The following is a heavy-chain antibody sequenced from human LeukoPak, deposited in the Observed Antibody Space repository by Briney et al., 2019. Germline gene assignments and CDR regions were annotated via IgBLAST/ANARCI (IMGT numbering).Heavy chain of an antibody. CDR2: ISSSSSVI. V-gene: IGHV3-21*01. CDR1: AFTFSSYS. CDR3: ARGGTGATRDDTFDI. Sequence: PGGSLRLSCAASAFTFSSYSMNWVRQAPGKGLEWVSSISSSSSVIFYADSVKGRFTISRDNAKNSLYLQMDSLRDEDTAVYYCARGGTGATRDDTFDIWGQGAMVTVSS. J-gene: IGHJ3*02. D-gene: IGHD1-7*01.